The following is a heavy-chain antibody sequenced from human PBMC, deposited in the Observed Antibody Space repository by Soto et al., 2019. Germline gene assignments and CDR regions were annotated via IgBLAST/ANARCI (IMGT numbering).Heavy chain of an antibody. CDR1: GFTFSSYA. CDR3: AKRRGAGGHFDY. J-gene: IGHJ4*02. CDR2: VSNGGST. D-gene: IGHD2-15*01. Sequence: GGSLRLSCAASGFTFSSYALGWVRQGPGKGLEWVAVVSNGGSTHYADSVRGRFTISRDNSKNTLSLQLNSLTAEDTAVYFCAKRRGAGGHFDYWGQGALVTVSS. V-gene: IGHV3-23*01.